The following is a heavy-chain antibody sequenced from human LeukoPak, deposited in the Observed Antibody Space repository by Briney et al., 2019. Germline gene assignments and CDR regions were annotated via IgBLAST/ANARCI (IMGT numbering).Heavy chain of an antibody. CDR2: ISGSGGGT. V-gene: IGHV3-23*01. D-gene: IGHD4-23*01. CDR3: ARRDGGSQRYFDY. CDR1: GFTFSSYA. J-gene: IGHJ4*02. Sequence: GGSLRLSCAASGFTFSSYAMNWVRQAPGKGLEWISSISGSGGGTYYADSVKGRFTISRDNSKNTLYLQMNSLRDEDTAVYYCARRDGGSQRYFDYWGQGTLVTVSS.